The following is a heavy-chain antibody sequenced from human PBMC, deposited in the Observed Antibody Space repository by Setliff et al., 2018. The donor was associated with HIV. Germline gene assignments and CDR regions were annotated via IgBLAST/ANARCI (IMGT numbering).Heavy chain of an antibody. CDR2: IYYSGST. CDR1: GGSISSYY. Sequence: SETLSLTCTVSGGSISSYYWSWIRQPPGKGLEWIGYIYYSGSTYYNPSLKSRVTISVDTSKNQFSLKLSSVTAADTAVYYCARVRQVSDYGDYDYYFDYWGQGALVTVSS. D-gene: IGHD4-17*01. V-gene: IGHV4-59*08. J-gene: IGHJ4*02. CDR3: ARVRQVSDYGDYDYYFDY.